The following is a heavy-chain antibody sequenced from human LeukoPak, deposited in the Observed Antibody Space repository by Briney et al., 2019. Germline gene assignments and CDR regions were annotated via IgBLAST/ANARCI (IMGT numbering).Heavy chain of an antibody. D-gene: IGHD3-22*01. CDR3: ARYSRGYSTYFDY. V-gene: IGHV3-66*01. CDR2: MYSGGST. J-gene: IGHJ4*02. Sequence: PGGTLRLSCAASGFTVSSNYMSWVRQAPGRGLEWVSIMYSGGSTYHATSVKGRFNISRDNSKNTLYLQMNSLRAEDTAVYYCARYSRGYSTYFDYWGQGTLVTVSS. CDR1: GFTVSSNY.